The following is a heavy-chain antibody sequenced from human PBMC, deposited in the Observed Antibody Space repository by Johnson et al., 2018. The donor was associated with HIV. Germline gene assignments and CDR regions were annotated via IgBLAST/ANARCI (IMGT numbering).Heavy chain of an antibody. CDR3: AKGERGYSSSSDAFDI. V-gene: IGHV3-33*06. D-gene: IGHD6-6*01. CDR1: GFNFSSYW. Sequence: QVQLVESGGGVVQPGRSLRLSCAASGFNFSSYWMSWVRQAPGKGLEWVAVIWYDGSNKYYADSVKGRFTISRDNSKNTLYLQMSSLRAEDTAFYYCAKGERGYSSSSDAFDIWGQGTMVTVSS. J-gene: IGHJ3*02. CDR2: IWYDGSNK.